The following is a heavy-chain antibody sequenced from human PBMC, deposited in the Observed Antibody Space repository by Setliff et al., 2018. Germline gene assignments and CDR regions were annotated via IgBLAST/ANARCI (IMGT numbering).Heavy chain of an antibody. V-gene: IGHV4-31*03. J-gene: IGHJ5*02. CDR3: ARASHSYGSPNWFDP. Sequence: SETLSLTCNVSGDFISSGGYTWNWIRQHPEMGLEWIGYIFYNGNTFYNPSLQSRVTISVDTSKNQFSLKLTSLNAADSAVYYCARASHSYGSPNWFDPWAREPWSPSP. CDR1: GDFISSGGYT. CDR2: IFYNGNT. D-gene: IGHD3-22*01.